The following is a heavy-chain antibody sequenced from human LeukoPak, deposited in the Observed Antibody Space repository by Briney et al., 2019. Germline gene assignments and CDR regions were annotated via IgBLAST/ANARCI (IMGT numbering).Heavy chain of an antibody. CDR1: GYSISSGYY. Sequence: SETLSLTCAVSGYSISSGYYWGWIRQPPGKGLEWIGSIYHSGSTYYNPSLKSRVTISVDTSKNQFSLKLSSVTAADTAVYYSASHSELMYIQGWFDHWGQGTLVTVSS. D-gene: IGHD1-1*01. J-gene: IGHJ5*02. CDR3: ASHSELMYIQGWFDH. V-gene: IGHV4-38-2*01. CDR2: IYHSGST.